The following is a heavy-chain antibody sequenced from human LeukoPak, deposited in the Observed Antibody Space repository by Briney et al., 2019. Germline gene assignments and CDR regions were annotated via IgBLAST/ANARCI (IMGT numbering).Heavy chain of an antibody. CDR3: ASTLGVAAPFDY. CDR2: IYIGGST. V-gene: IGHV3-66*01. D-gene: IGHD6-19*01. J-gene: IGHJ4*02. Sequence: GGSLRLSCAASGFTFSRYSMNWVRQAPGKGLEWVSVIYIGGSTYYADSVKGRFTISRDNSKNTLYLQMNSLRAEDTAVYYCASTLGVAAPFDYWGQGTLVTVSS. CDR1: GFTFSRYS.